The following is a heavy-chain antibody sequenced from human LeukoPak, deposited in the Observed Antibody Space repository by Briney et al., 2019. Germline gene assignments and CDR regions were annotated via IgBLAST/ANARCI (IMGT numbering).Heavy chain of an antibody. CDR2: INPTAGDT. D-gene: IGHD1-26*01. Sequence: ASVKVSCKASGYTFGAHYIHWLRQAPGQGLEYMGWINPTAGDTRFAEKSKGRVTLTRDTSSNTVYMEVTGLTFADTAVYYCARGVYSSSESFDVWGQGAMVVVSS. CDR1: GYTFGAHY. J-gene: IGHJ3*01. V-gene: IGHV1-2*02. CDR3: ARGVYSSSESFDV.